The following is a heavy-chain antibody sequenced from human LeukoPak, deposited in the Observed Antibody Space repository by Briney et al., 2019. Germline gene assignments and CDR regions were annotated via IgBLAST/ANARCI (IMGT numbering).Heavy chain of an antibody. V-gene: IGHV3-30*03. Sequence: GGSLRLSCAASGFSFSSYGMHWVRQAPGKGLEWVAVISNDGSITKYGDSVKGRFTISRDNSKNTLYVQMNSLRTEDTAVYYCARVPPSITMVRGVIRGDYWGQGTLVTVSS. D-gene: IGHD3-10*01. CDR3: ARVPPSITMVRGVIRGDY. CDR1: GFSFSSYG. CDR2: ISNDGSIT. J-gene: IGHJ4*02.